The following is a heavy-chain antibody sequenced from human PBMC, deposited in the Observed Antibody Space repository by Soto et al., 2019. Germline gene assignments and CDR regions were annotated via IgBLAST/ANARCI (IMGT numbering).Heavy chain of an antibody. D-gene: IGHD3-9*01. CDR2: ISYDGSNK. CDR1: GFTFSSYA. J-gene: IGHJ4*02. Sequence: GGSLRLSCAASGFTFSSYAVHWVRQAPGKGPKWVAVISYDGSNKYYADSVKGRFTISRDNSKNTLYLQMNSLRAEDTAVYYCARAPADLRYFDWLFHIDYWGQGTLVTVS. V-gene: IGHV3-30-3*01. CDR3: ARAPADLRYFDWLFHIDY.